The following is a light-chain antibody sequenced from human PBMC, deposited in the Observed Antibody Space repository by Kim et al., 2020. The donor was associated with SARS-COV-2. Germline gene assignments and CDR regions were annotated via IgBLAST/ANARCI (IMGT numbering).Light chain of an antibody. CDR1: KSGDKY. CDR3: QAWDSSTVV. Sequence: SYELTQPPSVSVSPGQTASITCSGDKSGDKYACWYQQKPGQSPVVVIHQDSKRPSGIPERFSGSNSGNTATLTISGTQAMDEADYYCQAWDSSTVVFGGGTKLTVL. V-gene: IGLV3-1*01. CDR2: QDS. J-gene: IGLJ2*01.